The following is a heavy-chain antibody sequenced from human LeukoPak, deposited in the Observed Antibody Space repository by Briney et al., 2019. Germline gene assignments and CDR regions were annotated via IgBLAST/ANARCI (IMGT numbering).Heavy chain of an antibody. J-gene: IGHJ4*02. CDR1: GFTFSNAW. CDR3: ARPLFVEMATLGY. CDR2: ISSSSSYI. V-gene: IGHV3-21*01. Sequence: GGSLRLSCAASGFTFSNAWMSWVRQAPGKGLEWVSSISSSSSYIYYADSVKGRFTISRDNAKNSLYLQMNSLRAEDTAVYYCARPLFVEMATLGYWGQGTLVTVSS. D-gene: IGHD5-24*01.